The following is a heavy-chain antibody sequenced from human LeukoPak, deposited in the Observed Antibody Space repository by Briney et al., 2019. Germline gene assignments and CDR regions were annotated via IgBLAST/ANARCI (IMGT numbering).Heavy chain of an antibody. CDR2: IKSDGSTT. Sequence: GGSLRLSCAASGFTFSIYWMHWVRQAPGKGLEWVSRIKSDGSTTSYAVSVKGRFTISRDNGKNTLYLQMNSLRAEDTAVYYCARPSGYGGDAFDIWGQGTMVTVSS. J-gene: IGHJ3*02. CDR1: GFTFSIYW. D-gene: IGHD4-23*01. V-gene: IGHV3-74*01. CDR3: ARPSGYGGDAFDI.